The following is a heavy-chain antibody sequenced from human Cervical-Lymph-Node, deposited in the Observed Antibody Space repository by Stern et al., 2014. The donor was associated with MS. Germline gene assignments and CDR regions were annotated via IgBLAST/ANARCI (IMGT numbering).Heavy chain of an antibody. CDR1: GYTFTSSG. D-gene: IGHD2-21*02. Sequence: VQLVESGVEVKKPGASVKVSCKASGYTFTSSGITWVRQAPGQGLEWMGWINTYNGDTNYAQKLQGRVTMTTDTSTTTAHMEVRSLRYDDTAVYDCARDTAQVASWYFDLWGRGTLVTVSS. CDR3: ARDTAQVASWYFDL. V-gene: IGHV1-18*01. CDR2: INTYNGDT. J-gene: IGHJ2*01.